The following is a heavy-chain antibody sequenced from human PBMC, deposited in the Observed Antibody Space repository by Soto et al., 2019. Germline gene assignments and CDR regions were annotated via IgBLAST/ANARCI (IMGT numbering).Heavy chain of an antibody. J-gene: IGHJ3*02. CDR3: ARVPHYYDSSGPPDI. Sequence: SVKVSCKASGGTFSSYTISWVRQAPGQGLEWMGRIIPVLGIANYAQKFQGRVTITADKSTSTAYMELSSLRSEDTAVYYCARVPHYYDSSGPPDIWGQGTMVTVSS. V-gene: IGHV1-69*02. CDR1: GGTFSSYT. D-gene: IGHD3-22*01. CDR2: IIPVLGIA.